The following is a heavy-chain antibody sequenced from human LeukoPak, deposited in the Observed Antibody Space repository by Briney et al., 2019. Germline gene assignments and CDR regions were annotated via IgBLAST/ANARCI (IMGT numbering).Heavy chain of an antibody. V-gene: IGHV3-23*01. CDR3: AKLSGYCSSTSCFNYYYYYMDV. J-gene: IGHJ6*03. CDR2: ISGSGGSP. CDR1: GFTFSSYA. Sequence: GGSLRLSCAASGFTFSSYAMSWVRQAPGKGLEWVSAISGSGGSPYYADSVKGRFTISRDNSKNTLYLQMNGLRAEDTAVYYCAKLSGYCSSTSCFNYYYYYMDVWGKGTTVTVSS. D-gene: IGHD2-2*01.